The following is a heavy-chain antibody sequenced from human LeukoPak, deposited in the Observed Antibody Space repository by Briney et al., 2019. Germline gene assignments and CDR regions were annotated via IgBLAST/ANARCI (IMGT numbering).Heavy chain of an antibody. Sequence: GGSLRLSCAASGFTFSSYAMSRVRQAPGRGLEWVSAISGSGGSTYYADSVKGRFTISRDNSKNTLYLQMNSLRAEDTAVYYCAEGLAVAGGYWGQGTLVTVSS. CDR1: GFTFSSYA. D-gene: IGHD6-19*01. V-gene: IGHV3-23*01. J-gene: IGHJ4*02. CDR3: AEGLAVAGGY. CDR2: ISGSGGST.